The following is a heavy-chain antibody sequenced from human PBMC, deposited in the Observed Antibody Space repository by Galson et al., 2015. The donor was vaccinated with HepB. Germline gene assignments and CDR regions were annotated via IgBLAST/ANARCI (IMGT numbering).Heavy chain of an antibody. CDR2: IYYSGST. CDR3: ARDPTHYYDSSGLSAFDI. Sequence: ETLSLTCTVSGGSISSSSYYWGWIRQPPGKGLEWIGSIYYSGSTYYNPSLKSRVTISVDTSKNQFSLKLSSVTAADTAVYYCARDPTHYYDSSGLSAFDIWGQGTMVTVSS. CDR1: GGSISSSSYY. J-gene: IGHJ3*02. D-gene: IGHD3-22*01. V-gene: IGHV4-39*02.